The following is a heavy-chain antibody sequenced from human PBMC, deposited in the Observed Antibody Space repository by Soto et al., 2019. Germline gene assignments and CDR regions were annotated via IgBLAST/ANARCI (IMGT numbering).Heavy chain of an antibody. CDR2: ISADNGNT. V-gene: IGHV1-18*04. CDR1: GYTFTSYG. Sequence: ASLKVSCKASGYTFTSYGISWVRQAPGQGLEWMGWISADNGNTNYAQKLQGRVTMTTDTSTSTAYMELRSLRSDDTAVYYCARDLLWFGELLEGMDVWGQGTTVTVSS. D-gene: IGHD3-10*01. J-gene: IGHJ6*02. CDR3: ARDLLWFGELLEGMDV.